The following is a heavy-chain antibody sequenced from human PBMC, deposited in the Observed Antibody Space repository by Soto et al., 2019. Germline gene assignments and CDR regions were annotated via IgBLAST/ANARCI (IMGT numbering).Heavy chain of an antibody. CDR1: GFTFSSYA. D-gene: IGHD6-13*01. CDR3: AKDCSIAAAGSYWYFDL. Sequence: GGSLRLSCAASGFTFSSYAMSWVRQAPGKGLEWVSAISGSGGSTYYADSVKGRFTISRDNSKNTLYLQMNSLRAEDTAVYYCAKDCSIAAAGSYWYFDLWGRGTLVTVSS. CDR2: ISGSGGST. J-gene: IGHJ2*01. V-gene: IGHV3-23*01.